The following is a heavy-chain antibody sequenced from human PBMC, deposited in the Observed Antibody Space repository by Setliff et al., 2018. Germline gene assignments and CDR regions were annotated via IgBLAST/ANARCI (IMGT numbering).Heavy chain of an antibody. J-gene: IGHJ4*02. Sequence: KPSETLSLTCTVSGDSISTGINYWSWIRQPAGKGLEWIGHIDRSGNTNFNPSLKSRVTISGDRSKNQFSLELSSVTAADTAVYYCARSLGSGSYYGSRPFHSDYWGQGIQVTSPQ. CDR2: IDRSGNT. CDR3: ARSLGSGSYYGSRPFHSDY. V-gene: IGHV4-61*09. D-gene: IGHD3-10*01. CDR1: GDSISTGINY.